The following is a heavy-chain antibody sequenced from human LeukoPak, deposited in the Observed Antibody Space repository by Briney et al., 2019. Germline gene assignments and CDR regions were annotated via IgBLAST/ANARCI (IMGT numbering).Heavy chain of an antibody. CDR1: GFTFSSYE. J-gene: IGHJ6*04. CDR2: ISSSGSTI. D-gene: IGHD3-16*02. V-gene: IGHV3-48*03. Sequence: SGGSLRLSCAASGFTFSSYEMNWVRQAPGKGLEWVSYISSSGSTIYYADSVKGRFTISRDNAKSSLYLQMNSLRAEDTAVYYCARDLNDYVWGSYRYTLYYGMDVWGKGTTVTVSS. CDR3: ARDLNDYVWGSYRYTLYYGMDV.